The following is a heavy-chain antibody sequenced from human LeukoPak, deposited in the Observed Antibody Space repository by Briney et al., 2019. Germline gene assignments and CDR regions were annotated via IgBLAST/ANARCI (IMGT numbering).Heavy chain of an antibody. CDR1: GFIFSSYS. CDR2: ITSSSGTI. Sequence: GGSLRLSCAASGFIFSSYSMNWVCQAPGKGLEWVSYITSSSGTIYYADSVKGRFNISRDNAKNSLYLQMNSLRAEDTAVYYCARILTTGTTVSYWGQGTLVTVSS. D-gene: IGHD1-1*01. J-gene: IGHJ4*02. CDR3: ARILTTGTTVSY. V-gene: IGHV3-48*01.